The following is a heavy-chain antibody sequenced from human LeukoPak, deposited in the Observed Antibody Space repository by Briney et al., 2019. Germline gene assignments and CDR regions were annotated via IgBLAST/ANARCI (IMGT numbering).Heavy chain of an antibody. CDR2: ISSSGTTI. D-gene: IGHD6-19*01. V-gene: IGHV3-11*01. Sequence: GGSLRLSCAASGFTFSDYYMSWIRQAPGKGLEWVSHISSSGTTIYYADSVKGRFTISRDNAKNSLYLQVNSLRAEDTAVYYCARLWVAVYDYWGQGTLVTVSS. CDR1: GFTFSDYY. CDR3: ARLWVAVYDY. J-gene: IGHJ4*02.